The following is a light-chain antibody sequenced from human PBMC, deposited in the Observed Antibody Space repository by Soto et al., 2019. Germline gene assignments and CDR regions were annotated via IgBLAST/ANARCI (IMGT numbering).Light chain of an antibody. J-gene: IGKJ1*01. CDR2: KAS. CDR1: QTISTL. V-gene: IGKV1-5*03. CDR3: QHHSTYPWT. Sequence: DIQMTQSPSTLSASVGDRVTITCRSSQTISTLLAWYQQRPGKAPNLLIYKASSIQSWVPSRFSGSGPGTKFTLTISSLKPDDFGSYFCQHHSTYPWTFGNGTK.